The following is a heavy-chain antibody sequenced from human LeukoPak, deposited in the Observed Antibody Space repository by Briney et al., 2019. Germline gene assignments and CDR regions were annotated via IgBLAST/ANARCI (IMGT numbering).Heavy chain of an antibody. CDR2: INPNSGGT. Sequence: GASVEVSCKASGYTFTGHYMHWVRQAPGQGLEWMGWINPNSGGTKYAQRFQGRVTMTRDTSISTVYMELSRLRSDDTAMYYCAREEGGLYGSGSYSFDYWGQGTLVTVSS. J-gene: IGHJ4*02. V-gene: IGHV1-2*02. D-gene: IGHD3-10*01. CDR3: AREEGGLYGSGSYSFDY. CDR1: GYTFTGHY.